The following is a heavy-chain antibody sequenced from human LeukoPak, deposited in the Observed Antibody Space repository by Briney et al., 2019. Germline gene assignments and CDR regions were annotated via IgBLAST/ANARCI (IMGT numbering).Heavy chain of an antibody. CDR3: AKVLSGSPPQAFEY. Sequence: PGGSLRLSCAASGFTFSSYEMNWVRQAPGKGLEWVAYIRYDGNYKYYADSVKGRFTISRDNSKNTLYLQMNSLRAEDTAIYYCAKVLSGSPPQAFEYWGQGTLLTVTS. V-gene: IGHV3-30*02. J-gene: IGHJ4*02. CDR1: GFTFSSYE. CDR2: IRYDGNYK. D-gene: IGHD1-26*01.